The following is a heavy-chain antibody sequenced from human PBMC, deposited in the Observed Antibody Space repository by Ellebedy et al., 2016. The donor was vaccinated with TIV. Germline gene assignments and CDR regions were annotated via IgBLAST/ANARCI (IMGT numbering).Heavy chain of an antibody. V-gene: IGHV4-59*01. Sequence: MPSETLSLTCTVSGGSISSYYWSWIRQPPGKGLEWIGYIYYSGSTNYNPLLKTRVTISVDTSKNQFSLKLSSVTAADTAVYYCARMGQLWSLGAFDYWGKGTMVTVSS. CDR2: IYYSGST. D-gene: IGHD5-18*01. CDR1: GGSISSYY. CDR3: ARMGQLWSLGAFDY. J-gene: IGHJ4*02.